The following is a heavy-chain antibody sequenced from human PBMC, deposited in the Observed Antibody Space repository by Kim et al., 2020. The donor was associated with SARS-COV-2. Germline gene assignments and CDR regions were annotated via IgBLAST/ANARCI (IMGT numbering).Heavy chain of an antibody. CDR2: ISYDGSNK. CDR1: GFTFSSYG. Sequence: GGSLRLSCAASGFTFSSYGMHWVRQAPGKGLEWVAVISYDGSNKYYADSVKGRFTISRDNSKNTLYLQMNSLRAEDTAVYYCAKGGSYQGGFDYWGQGTL. J-gene: IGHJ4*02. CDR3: AKGGSYQGGFDY. V-gene: IGHV3-30*18. D-gene: IGHD1-26*01.